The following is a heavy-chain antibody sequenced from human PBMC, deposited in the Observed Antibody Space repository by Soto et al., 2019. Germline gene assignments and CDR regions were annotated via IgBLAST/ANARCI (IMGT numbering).Heavy chain of an antibody. CDR1: GYTFTSYD. Sequence: QVQLVQSGAEVKKPGASVKVSCKASGYTFTSYDINWVRQATGQGLEWMGWMKPNSGNTGYARKFQGRVTMTRNTSISTAYMELSSLRSEDTAVYYCARGSKGSSWYAYWFDPWGQGTLVTVSS. J-gene: IGHJ5*02. CDR2: MKPNSGNT. V-gene: IGHV1-8*01. D-gene: IGHD6-13*01. CDR3: ARGSKGSSWYAYWFDP.